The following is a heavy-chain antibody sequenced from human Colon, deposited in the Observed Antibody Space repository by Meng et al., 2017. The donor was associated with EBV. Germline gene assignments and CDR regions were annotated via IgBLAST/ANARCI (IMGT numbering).Heavy chain of an antibody. Sequence: VQLCTSGSELKKPGSSVKVSCKASGYSLRSYAVNWLRQAPGRGLEWMGWINPSTAHPTYAQDFTGRFVFSLDISVNTAYLQINSLKAEDTAIYYCVRDVPDGDISLFDSWGQGTLVTVSS. J-gene: IGHJ4*02. CDR2: INPSTAHP. D-gene: IGHD2-21*02. CDR3: VRDVPDGDISLFDS. V-gene: IGHV7-4-1*02. CDR1: GYSLRSYA.